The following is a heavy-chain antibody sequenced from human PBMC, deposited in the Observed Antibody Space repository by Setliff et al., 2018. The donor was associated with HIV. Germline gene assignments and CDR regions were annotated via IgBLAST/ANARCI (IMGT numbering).Heavy chain of an antibody. CDR2: IRDKVNTYTT. J-gene: IGHJ4*02. Sequence: GGSLRLSCAASGFTFSNAWMNWVRQAPGKGLEWVGRIRDKVNTYTTKYAASVKGRFTISRDDSKNSLFLQLNSLKTEDTAVYYCARGGRGWYMDCWGQGTLVTVSS. V-gene: IGHV3-72*01. CDR3: ARGGRGWYMDC. CDR1: GFTFSNAW. D-gene: IGHD6-19*01.